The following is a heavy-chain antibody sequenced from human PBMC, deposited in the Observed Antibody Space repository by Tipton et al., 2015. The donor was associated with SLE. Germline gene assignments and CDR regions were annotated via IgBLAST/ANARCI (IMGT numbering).Heavy chain of an antibody. CDR1: GGSFSGFY. CDR2: ITHSGST. CDR3: ARGGGSSTSRYCDL. Sequence: TLSLPCAVYGGSFSGFYWRWIRQPPGTGLEWLGEITHSGSTNYTPSLKSRVTISVDTSKNQFSLKLSSVTAADTAVYYCARGGGSSTSRYCDLWGRGTLVTVSS. J-gene: IGHJ2*01. D-gene: IGHD2-2*01. V-gene: IGHV4-34*01.